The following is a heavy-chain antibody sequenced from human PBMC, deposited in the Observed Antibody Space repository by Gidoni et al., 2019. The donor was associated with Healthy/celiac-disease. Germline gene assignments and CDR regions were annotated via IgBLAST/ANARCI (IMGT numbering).Heavy chain of an antibody. Sequence: QVQLQESGPGLAKPSETRSPTGTGPGGSISSYYRSWIRQPAGKGLEWVGRIYPSGSTNYHPSLQSRVTMSVDTSKNQFSLKLSSVTAADTSVYSCARPSSYYDAFAIWGQGTMVTVSS. V-gene: IGHV4-4*07. CDR2: IYPSGST. CDR1: GGSISSYY. CDR3: ARPSSYYDAFAI. D-gene: IGHD2-15*01. J-gene: IGHJ3*02.